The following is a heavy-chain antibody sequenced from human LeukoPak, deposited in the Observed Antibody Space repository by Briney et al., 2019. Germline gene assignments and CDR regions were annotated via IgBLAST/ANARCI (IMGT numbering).Heavy chain of an antibody. Sequence: GGSLRLSCAASGFTFSSYGMHWVRQAPGKGLEWVAVIWYDGSNKYYADSVKGRFTISRDNSKNTLYLQMNSLRAEDTAVYYCARDVRYYYDSSGLGYWGQGTLVTVSS. V-gene: IGHV3-33*01. CDR1: GFTFSSYG. J-gene: IGHJ4*02. CDR3: ARDVRYYYDSSGLGY. CDR2: IWYDGSNK. D-gene: IGHD3-22*01.